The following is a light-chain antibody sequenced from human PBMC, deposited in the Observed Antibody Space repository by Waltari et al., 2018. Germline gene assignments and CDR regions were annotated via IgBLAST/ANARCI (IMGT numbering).Light chain of an antibody. CDR2: GAS. CDR3: QQRGNWPSVYT. J-gene: IGKJ2*01. V-gene: IGKV3-15*01. Sequence: EVVMTQSPATLSVSPGERATLSCRASQSVSRDLAWYQQKPGQAPRLLIYGASTRITGVPARFTGSGSGAEFSLTISSLQSEDFAVYYCQQRGNWPSVYTFGQGTKLEIK. CDR1: QSVSRD.